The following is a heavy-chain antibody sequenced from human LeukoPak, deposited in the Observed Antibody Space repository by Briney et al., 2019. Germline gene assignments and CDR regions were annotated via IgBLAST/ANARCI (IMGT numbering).Heavy chain of an antibody. V-gene: IGHV3-30*02. D-gene: IGHD1-7*01. CDR1: GFTFSYYG. J-gene: IGHJ4*02. Sequence: PGGSLRLSCAASGFTFSYYGIHWIRQAPGKGLEWVAFIRYDGSNKRYADSVKGRFTISRDNSKIYLQMNGLRLEDTAVYYCARDKLELLFDYWGQGTLVTVSS. CDR2: IRYDGSNK. CDR3: ARDKLELLFDY.